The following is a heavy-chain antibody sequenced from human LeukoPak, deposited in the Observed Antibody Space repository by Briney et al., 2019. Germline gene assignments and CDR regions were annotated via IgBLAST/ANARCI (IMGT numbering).Heavy chain of an antibody. V-gene: IGHV1-24*01. CDR2: IYPDDGET. D-gene: IGHD1-26*01. J-gene: IGHJ4*02. CDR1: GYTLTELS. Sequence: ASVKVSCKVSGYTLTELSIHWVRQAPGKGLEWMGGIYPDDGETIYSPKFQGRVTMTEDTSTDTAHLVLSGLRSEDTAVYFCAAVSGSYTLLDCWGQGTPVTVSS. CDR3: AAVSGSYTLLDC.